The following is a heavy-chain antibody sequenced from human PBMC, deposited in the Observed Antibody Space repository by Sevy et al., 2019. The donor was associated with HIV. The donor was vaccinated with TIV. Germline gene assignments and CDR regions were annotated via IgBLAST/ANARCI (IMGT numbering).Heavy chain of an antibody. CDR3: ARVLRGRAAGTPYFDY. Sequence: GGSLRLSCAASGFTVSSNYMSWVRQAPGKGRGWVSVIYSGGSKYYADSVKGRFTISRDNSKNALYLQMNSLRAEDTAVYYCARVLRGRAAGTPYFDYWGQGTLVTVSS. D-gene: IGHD6-13*01. J-gene: IGHJ4*02. CDR1: GFTVSSNY. CDR2: IYSGGSK. V-gene: IGHV3-53*01.